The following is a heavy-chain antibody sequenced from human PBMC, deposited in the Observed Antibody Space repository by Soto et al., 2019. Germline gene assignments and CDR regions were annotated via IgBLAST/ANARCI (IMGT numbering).Heavy chain of an antibody. J-gene: IGHJ4*02. CDR1: GFSLSPYW. V-gene: IGHV3-74*03. CDR3: ARDLGGPDY. D-gene: IGHD3-16*01. Sequence: GGSLRLSCAASGFSLSPYWMHWVRQAPGRGLEWVSRLSSDGLGAAYADSVKGRFFISRDIARNTLFLQMNSLRADDTAVYYCARDLGGPDYWGRGNSVTVSS. CDR2: LSSDGLGA.